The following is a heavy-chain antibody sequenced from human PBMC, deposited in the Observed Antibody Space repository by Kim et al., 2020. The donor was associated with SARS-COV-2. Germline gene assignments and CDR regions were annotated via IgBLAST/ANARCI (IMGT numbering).Heavy chain of an antibody. Sequence: ASVKVSCKASGYTFTSYYMHWVRQAPGQGLEWMGIINPSGGSTSYAQKFQGRVTMTRDTSTSTVYMELSSLRSEDTAVYYCARERAYYDILTGYSPRHYYYYGMDVWGQGTTVTVSS. V-gene: IGHV1-46*01. CDR1: GYTFTSYY. CDR3: ARERAYYDILTGYSPRHYYYYGMDV. J-gene: IGHJ6*02. D-gene: IGHD3-9*01. CDR2: INPSGGST.